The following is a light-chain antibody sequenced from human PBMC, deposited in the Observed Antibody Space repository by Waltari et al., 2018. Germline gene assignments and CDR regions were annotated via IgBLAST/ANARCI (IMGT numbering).Light chain of an antibody. CDR1: QSINSW. CDR3: QQYNTFPYT. V-gene: IGKV1-5*03. CDR2: KAS. J-gene: IGKJ2*01. Sequence: DIQMTQSPSTLSASVGGRVTITCRASQSINSWLAWYQQKPGKAPNLLIYKASSLESGVPSRFSGSGSGTQFTLTISSLQPDDFATYYCQQYNTFPYTFGQGTNLEI.